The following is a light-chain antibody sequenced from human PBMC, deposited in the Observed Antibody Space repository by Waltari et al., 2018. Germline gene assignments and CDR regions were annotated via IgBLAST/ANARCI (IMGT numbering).Light chain of an antibody. CDR1: SSNMGAGYD. J-gene: IGLJ2*01. Sequence: QSGLTQPPSVSGAPGQRVTISCTGSSSNMGAGYDVPWYQLLPGTAPKLLIYGNTNRPSGVPDRFSGSKSGTSASLAITGLQAEDEADYYCQSYDRSLSGSIFGGGTKLTVL. V-gene: IGLV1-40*01. CDR3: QSYDRSLSGSI. CDR2: GNT.